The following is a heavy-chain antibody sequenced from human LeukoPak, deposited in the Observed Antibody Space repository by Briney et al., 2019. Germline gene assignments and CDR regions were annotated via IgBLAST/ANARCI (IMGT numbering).Heavy chain of an antibody. D-gene: IGHD2-15*01. CDR2: INSDGSAT. Sequence: GSLRLSCVASGFTLSTYWMHWVRQAPGKGLVWVSRINSDGSATSYADSVMVRFTISRDSAKNTLYLQMNSLRPEDTAVYHCARGNKWSFDSWGQGALVTVS. CDR1: GFTLSTYW. V-gene: IGHV3-74*01. J-gene: IGHJ4*02. CDR3: ARGNKWSFDS.